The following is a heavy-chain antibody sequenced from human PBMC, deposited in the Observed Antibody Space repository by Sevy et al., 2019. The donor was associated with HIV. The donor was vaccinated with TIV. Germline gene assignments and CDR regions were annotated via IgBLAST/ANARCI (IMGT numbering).Heavy chain of an antibody. V-gene: IGHV3-21*01. CDR3: AREDSKNWRYFDY. J-gene: IGHJ4*02. Sequence: GGSLRLSCAAAGFTFSSYTMNWVRQAPGKGLEWVASISFSSNDIYYTDSLKGRFTISRDNAKNSLYLQMNSLRAEDTAVYYCAREDSKNWRYFDYWGQGTLVTVSS. D-gene: IGHD1-1*01. CDR2: ISFSSNDI. CDR1: GFTFSSYT.